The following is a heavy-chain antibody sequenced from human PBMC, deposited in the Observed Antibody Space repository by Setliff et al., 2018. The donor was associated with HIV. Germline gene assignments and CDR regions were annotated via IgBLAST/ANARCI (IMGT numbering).Heavy chain of an antibody. D-gene: IGHD3-3*01. CDR1: GSTSGIYY. CDR3: ARGTYYDFWTQYGGAAFDI. Sequence: SETLSLTCTVTGSTSGIYYWTWIRQPAGKGLEWIGHTYKGGITSYNPSLKSRVTISSDASKKQFSFRLRSVTAADTAVYYCARGTYYDFWTQYGGAAFDIWGQGTKVTVSS. V-gene: IGHV4-4*07. CDR2: TYKGGIT. J-gene: IGHJ3*02.